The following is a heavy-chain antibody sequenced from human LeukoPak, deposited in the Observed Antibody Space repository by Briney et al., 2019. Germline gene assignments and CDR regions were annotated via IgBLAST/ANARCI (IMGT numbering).Heavy chain of an antibody. CDR3: ARDRQLEVVVAASDY. CDR1: GFTFSSYS. CDR2: ISSSSSYI. V-gene: IGHV3-21*01. Sequence: GGSLRLSCAASGFTFSSYSMNWVRQAPGKGLEWVSSISSSSSYIYYADSVKGRFTISRDNAKNSLYLRMNSLRAEDTAVSYCARDRQLEVVVAASDYWGQGTLVTVSS. J-gene: IGHJ4*02. D-gene: IGHD2-15*01.